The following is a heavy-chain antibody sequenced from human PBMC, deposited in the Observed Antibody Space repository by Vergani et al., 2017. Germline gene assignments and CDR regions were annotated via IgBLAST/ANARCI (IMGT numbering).Heavy chain of an antibody. V-gene: IGHV4-34*01. CDR3: AREVSSSSWLYYFDY. CDR1: GGSFSGYY. CDR2: IYHSGST. Sequence: QVQLQQWGAGLLKPSETLSLTCAVYGGSFSGYYWSWIRQPPGKGLEWIGYIYHSGSTYYNPSLKSRVTISVDRSKNQFSLKLSSVTAADTAVYYCAREVSSSSWLYYFDYWGQGTLVTVSS. D-gene: IGHD6-6*01. J-gene: IGHJ4*02.